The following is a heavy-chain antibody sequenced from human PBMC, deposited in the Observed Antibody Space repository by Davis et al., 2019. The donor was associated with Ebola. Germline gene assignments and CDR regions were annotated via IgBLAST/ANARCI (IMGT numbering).Heavy chain of an antibody. CDR2: ISAYNGNT. CDR1: GYTFTSYG. Sequence: ASVKVSCKASGYTFTSYGISWVRQAPGQGLEWMGWISAYNGNTNYAQKLQGRVTMTTDTSTSTAYMELRSLRSDDTAVYYCARYRYSGSYSHVDYFDYWGQGTLVTVSS. D-gene: IGHD1-26*01. J-gene: IGHJ4*02. V-gene: IGHV1-18*01. CDR3: ARYRYSGSYSHVDYFDY.